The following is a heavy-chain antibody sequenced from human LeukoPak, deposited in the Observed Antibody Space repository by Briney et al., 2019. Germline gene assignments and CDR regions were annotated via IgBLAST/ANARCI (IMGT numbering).Heavy chain of an antibody. Sequence: ASVKVSCKASGYTFTSYGISWVRQAPGQGLEWMGWISAYNGNTNYAQKLQGRVTMTADTSTSTAYMELRSLRSDDTAVYYCARDPGYYDFWSGTPSFDYWGQGTLVTVSS. CDR2: ISAYNGNT. D-gene: IGHD3-3*01. J-gene: IGHJ4*02. CDR1: GYTFTSYG. V-gene: IGHV1-18*01. CDR3: ARDPGYYDFWSGTPSFDY.